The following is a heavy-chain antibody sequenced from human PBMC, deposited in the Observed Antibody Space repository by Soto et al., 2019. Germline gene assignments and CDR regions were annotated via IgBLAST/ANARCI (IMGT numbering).Heavy chain of an antibody. D-gene: IGHD5-18*01. CDR2: ISWDGGST. CDR1: GFTFDDYT. J-gene: IGHJ4*02. Sequence: GGSLRLSCAASGFTFDDYTMHWVRQAPGKGLEWVSLISWDGGSTYYADSVKGRFTISRDKCKNSLYLQMNSLRTEDTALYYCAKDLNYGDTAMAPNPGVDYWGQGTLVTVSS. CDR3: AKDLNYGDTAMAPNPGVDY. V-gene: IGHV3-43*01.